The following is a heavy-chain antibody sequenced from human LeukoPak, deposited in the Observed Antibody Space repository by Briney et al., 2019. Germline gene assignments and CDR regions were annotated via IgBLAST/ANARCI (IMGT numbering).Heavy chain of an antibody. CDR3: AREVTNFEYAFDI. J-gene: IGHJ3*02. CDR1: GFTFSSYG. D-gene: IGHD1-1*01. CDR2: IRYDGSNK. V-gene: IGHV3-30*02. Sequence: PGGSLRLSCAASGFTFSSYGMHWVRQAPGKGLEWVAFIRYDGSNKYYADSVKGRFTISRDNSKNTLYLQMNSLRAEDTAVYYCAREVTNFEYAFDIWGQGTMVTVSS.